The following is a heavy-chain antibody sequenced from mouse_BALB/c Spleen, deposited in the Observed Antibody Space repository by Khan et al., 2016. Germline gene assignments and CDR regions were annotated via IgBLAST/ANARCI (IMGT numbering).Heavy chain of an antibody. V-gene: IGHV1-4*01. J-gene: IGHJ4*01. D-gene: IGHD1-1*01. CDR3: ARVVGDARDY. Sequence: VQLQESGAELARPGASVKMSCKASGYTFTSYTMHWVKQRPGQGLEWIGYINPRSGYTNYNQKFKDKATLTADKSSSTAYMQLNSLTSEDSSVYYSARVVGDARDYWGQGTSVTVSS. CDR2: INPRSGYT. CDR1: GYTFTSYT.